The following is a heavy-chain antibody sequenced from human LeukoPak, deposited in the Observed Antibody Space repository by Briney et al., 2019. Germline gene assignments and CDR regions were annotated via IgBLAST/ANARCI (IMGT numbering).Heavy chain of an antibody. Sequence: SETLSLTCTVSGGSISSGGYYWSWIRQHPGKGLEWIGYIYYSGSTYYNPSLKSRVTISVDTSKNQFSLKLSSVTAADTAVYYCASSTMLPRITFDPWGQGTLVTVSS. J-gene: IGHJ5*02. D-gene: IGHD5-12*01. V-gene: IGHV4-31*03. CDR3: ASSTMLPRITFDP. CDR2: IYYSGST. CDR1: GGSISSGGYY.